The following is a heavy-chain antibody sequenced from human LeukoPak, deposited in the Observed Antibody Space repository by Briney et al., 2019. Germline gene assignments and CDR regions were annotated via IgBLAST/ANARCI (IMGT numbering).Heavy chain of an antibody. D-gene: IGHD3-22*01. CDR1: GFTFSSYA. CDR2: ISGSGGST. J-gene: IGHJ4*02. Sequence: GGSLRLSCAASGFTFSSYAMSWVRQAPGKGLEWVSAISGSGGSTYYADSVKGRFTISRDNSKNTLYLQMNSLRAEDTAVYYCAKDPRTDDSSGYCGPYFDYWGQGTLVTVSS. V-gene: IGHV3-23*01. CDR3: AKDPRTDDSSGYCGPYFDY.